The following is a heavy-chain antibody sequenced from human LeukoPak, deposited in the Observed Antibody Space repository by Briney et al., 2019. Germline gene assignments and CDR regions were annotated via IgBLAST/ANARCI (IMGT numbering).Heavy chain of an antibody. Sequence: ASVKVSCKASGYTFTSYAMHWVRQAPGQRLEWMGWINAGDGNTKYSQKFQGRVTITRDTSASTAYMELSSLRSEDTAVYYCARGRRDSSGYRMDVWGQGTTVTVSS. V-gene: IGHV1-3*01. D-gene: IGHD3-22*01. CDR1: GYTFTSYA. CDR2: INAGDGNT. J-gene: IGHJ6*02. CDR3: ARGRRDSSGYRMDV.